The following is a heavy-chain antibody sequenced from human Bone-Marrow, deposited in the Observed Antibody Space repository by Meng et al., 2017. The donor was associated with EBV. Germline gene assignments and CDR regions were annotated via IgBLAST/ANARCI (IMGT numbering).Heavy chain of an antibody. V-gene: IGHV1-69*01. CDR3: ARDNGDTMTNPYFDY. J-gene: IGHJ4*02. Sequence: QVARVPAGAEVEKPGSSVRVSCKASGGTLNNFAINWVRQAPGEGLEWMGGIIPVLGATNYADNFQGRMKIIADESTNTAYMELSKLTPADTALYYCARDNGDTMTNPYFDYWGQGTLVTVSS. CDR1: GGTLNNFA. CDR2: IIPVLGAT. D-gene: IGHD2-21*01.